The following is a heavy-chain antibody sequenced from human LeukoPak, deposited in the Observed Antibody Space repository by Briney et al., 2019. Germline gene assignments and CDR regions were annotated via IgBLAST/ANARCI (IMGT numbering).Heavy chain of an antibody. CDR3: ARLNWGSGAWYLDL. CDR2: IKEDGDKK. D-gene: IGHD7-27*01. Sequence: GGSLRLSCAASGSAFSSYWLSWVRQAPGKGLEWLAKIKEDGDKKYYGDSVKGRFTISRDNAKNSLYLQMNSLRAEDTAVYYSARLNWGSGAWYLDLWGRGTLVTVSS. CDR1: GSAFSSYW. V-gene: IGHV3-7*01. J-gene: IGHJ2*01.